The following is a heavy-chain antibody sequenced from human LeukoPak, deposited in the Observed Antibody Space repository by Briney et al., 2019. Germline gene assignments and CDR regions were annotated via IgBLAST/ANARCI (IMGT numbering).Heavy chain of an antibody. CDR1: GFTFSSYA. CDR2: INGSGGST. D-gene: IGHD5-12*01. V-gene: IGHV3-23*01. J-gene: IGHJ4*02. Sequence: GGSLRLSCAASGFTFSSYAMSWVRQAPGKGLEWVSAINGSGGSTYYADSVKGRFTISRDNAKNSLYLQMNSLRAEDTALYYCVRVANGATFDYWGRGALVTVSS. CDR3: VRVANGATFDY.